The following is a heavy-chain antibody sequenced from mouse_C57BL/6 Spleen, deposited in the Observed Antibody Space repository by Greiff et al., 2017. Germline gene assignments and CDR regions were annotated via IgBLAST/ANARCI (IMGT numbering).Heavy chain of an antibody. J-gene: IGHJ2*01. CDR2: ISDGGSYT. CDR1: GFTFSSYA. V-gene: IGHV5-4*01. CDR3: ARGDFLFDD. Sequence: EVQGVESGGGLVKPGGSLKLSCAASGFTFSSYAMSWVRQTPEKRLEWVATISDGGSYTYYPDNVKGRFTISRDNAKNNLYLQMSHLKSEDTAMYYCARGDFLFDDWGKGTTLTVSS.